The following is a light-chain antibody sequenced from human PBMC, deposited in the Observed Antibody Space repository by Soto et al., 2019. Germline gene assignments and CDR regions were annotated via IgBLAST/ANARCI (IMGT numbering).Light chain of an antibody. J-gene: IGKJ1*01. CDR1: QSVSSN. CDR2: GAS. V-gene: IGKV3-20*01. CDR3: QHYGSSPWT. Sequence: ELLMTQYPATLSVSPGEGATLSCGASQSVSSNLAWYHQNTGQAPRLLIYGASNRATGIPDRFSGSGSGTDFTLTISRLEPEDFAVYYCQHYGSSPWTFGQGTKV.